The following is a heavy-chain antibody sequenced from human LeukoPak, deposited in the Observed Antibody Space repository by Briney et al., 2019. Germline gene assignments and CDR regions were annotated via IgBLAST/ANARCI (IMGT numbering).Heavy chain of an antibody. J-gene: IGHJ6*03. Sequence: GASVKVSCKASGYTFTGYYIHWVRQAPGQGLEWMGWINPNSGGTNYAQKFQGRVTMTRDTSISTAYMELSRLRSDDTAMYYCARDQFSNYYYYMDVWGKGTTVTVSS. CDR3: ARDQFSNYYYYMDV. V-gene: IGHV1-2*02. CDR2: INPNSGGT. CDR1: GYTFTGYY. D-gene: IGHD3-3*02.